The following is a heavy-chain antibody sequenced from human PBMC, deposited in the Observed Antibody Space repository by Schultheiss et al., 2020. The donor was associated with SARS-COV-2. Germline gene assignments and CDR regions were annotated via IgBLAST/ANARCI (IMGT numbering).Heavy chain of an antibody. Sequence: GGSLRLSCAASGFTFSSYAMHWVRQAPGKGLVGVSRISSDGSSTSYADSVEGRFTISRDNAKNSLYLQMNSLRDEDTAVYYCARLDSAYYISRSWIDPWGRGTLVTVSS. D-gene: IGHD1-26*01. V-gene: IGHV3-74*01. J-gene: IGHJ5*02. CDR1: GFTFSSYA. CDR2: ISSDGSST. CDR3: ARLDSAYYISRSWIDP.